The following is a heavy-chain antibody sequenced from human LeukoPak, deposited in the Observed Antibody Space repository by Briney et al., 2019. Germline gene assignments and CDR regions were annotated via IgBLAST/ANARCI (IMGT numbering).Heavy chain of an antibody. J-gene: IGHJ6*03. CDR2: IYYSGST. Sequence: PSETLSLTCTVSGGSISSSSYYWGWIRQPPGKGLEWIGSIYYSGSTYSNPSLRSRVTISVDTSKNQFSLKLSSVTAADTAVYYCARGSSGRRYYYYMDVWGKGTTVTVSS. D-gene: IGHD6-19*01. CDR3: ARGSSGRRYYYYMDV. V-gene: IGHV4-39*01. CDR1: GGSISSSSYY.